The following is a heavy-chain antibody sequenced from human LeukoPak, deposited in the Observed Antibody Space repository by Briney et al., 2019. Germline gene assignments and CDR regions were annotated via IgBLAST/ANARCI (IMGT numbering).Heavy chain of an antibody. D-gene: IGHD2-15*01. Sequence: PSETLSLTCTVSGGSISSGGYYWSWIRQHPGKGLEWIGYIYYSGSTYYNPSLKSRVTISADTSKNQFSLKLSSVTAADTAVYYCARPNCSGGSCYSAEFDYWGQGTLVTVSS. CDR2: IYYSGST. V-gene: IGHV4-31*03. J-gene: IGHJ4*02. CDR1: GGSISSGGYY. CDR3: ARPNCSGGSCYSAEFDY.